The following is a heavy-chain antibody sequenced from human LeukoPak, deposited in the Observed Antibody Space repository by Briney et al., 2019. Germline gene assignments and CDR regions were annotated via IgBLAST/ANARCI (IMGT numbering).Heavy chain of an antibody. D-gene: IGHD6-25*01. Sequence: PSETLSLTCTVSGGSISSYYWSWIRQPPGKGLEWIGYIYYSGSTNYNPSLKSRVTISVDTSKNQFSLKLSSVTAADTAVYYCASYRPSSGIDYWGQGTLVTVSS. CDR1: GGSISSYY. CDR2: IYYSGST. J-gene: IGHJ4*02. V-gene: IGHV4-59*01. CDR3: ASYRPSSGIDY.